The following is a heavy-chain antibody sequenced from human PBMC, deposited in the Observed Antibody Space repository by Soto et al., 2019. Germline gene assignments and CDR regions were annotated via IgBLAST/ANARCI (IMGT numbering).Heavy chain of an antibody. D-gene: IGHD2-15*01. V-gene: IGHV3-11*01. CDR1: GFTFSDYY. CDR3: ARVAVVVVAATEYYYYYYMDV. J-gene: IGHJ6*03. Sequence: QVQLVESGGGLVKPGGSLRLSCAASGFTFSDYYMSWIRQAPWKGLEWVSYISSSGSTIYYADSVKGRFTISRDNAKNSLYLQMNSLRAEDTAVYYCARVAVVVVAATEYYYYYYMDVWGKGTTVTVSS. CDR2: ISSSGSTI.